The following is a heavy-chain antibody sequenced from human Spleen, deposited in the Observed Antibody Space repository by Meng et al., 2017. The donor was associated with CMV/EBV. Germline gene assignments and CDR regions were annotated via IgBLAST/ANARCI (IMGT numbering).Heavy chain of an antibody. V-gene: IGHV4-34*03. Sequence: SETLSLTCAVYGGSFSGYYWSWIRQPPGKGLEWIGEINHSGSTNYNPSLKSRVTISVDTSKNQFSQTLSSVTAADTAMYYCSQMSSSYSLDYWGQGTLVTVSS. CDR2: INHSGST. J-gene: IGHJ4*02. CDR3: SQMSSSYSLDY. D-gene: IGHD6-6*01. CDR1: GGSFSGYY.